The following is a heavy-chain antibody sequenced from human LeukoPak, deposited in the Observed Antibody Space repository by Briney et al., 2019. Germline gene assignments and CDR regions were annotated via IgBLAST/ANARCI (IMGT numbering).Heavy chain of an antibody. Sequence: SETLSLAHPVSSGSISRYYSSWIRQPPGKGLEWIGYIYYRGSTNYNPSLKSRVTISVDTSKNQFSLKLSSVTAADTAVYYCGRNGWASGYFDYWGQGTLVTVSS. J-gene: IGHJ4*02. CDR3: GRNGWASGYFDY. CDR1: SGSISRYY. D-gene: IGHD2-15*01. CDR2: IYYRGST. V-gene: IGHV4-59*01.